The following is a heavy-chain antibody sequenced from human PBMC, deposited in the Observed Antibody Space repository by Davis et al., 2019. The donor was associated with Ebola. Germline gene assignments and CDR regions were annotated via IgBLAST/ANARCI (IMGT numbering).Heavy chain of an antibody. Sequence: LSSAASVFTLTSYCMSWVRPAPGKGLEWVANIKQDGSETYYVDSVEGRVTISRDNAKNSLYLQMNSLRAEDTAVYYCAGEMATIIGYWGQGTLVTVSS. CDR3: AGEMATIIGY. CDR1: VFTLTSYC. V-gene: IGHV3-7*03. CDR2: IKQDGSET. D-gene: IGHD5-24*01. J-gene: IGHJ4*02.